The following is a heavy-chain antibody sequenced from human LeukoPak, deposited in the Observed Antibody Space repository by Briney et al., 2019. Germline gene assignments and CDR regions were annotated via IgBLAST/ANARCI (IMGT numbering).Heavy chain of an antibody. CDR2: ISYDGSNT. D-gene: IGHD3-22*01. Sequence: GGSLRLSCAASGVTLSPYAVHWVRQASGKGLEWVGVISYDGSNTYYADSVKGQFTISRDNSKNTLYLQMNSLRVEDTAVYYCARDRSSSVYDSSGYYFTYFDHWGQGTLVTVSS. CDR3: ARDRSSSVYDSSGYYFTYFDH. J-gene: IGHJ4*02. V-gene: IGHV3-30*04. CDR1: GVTLSPYA.